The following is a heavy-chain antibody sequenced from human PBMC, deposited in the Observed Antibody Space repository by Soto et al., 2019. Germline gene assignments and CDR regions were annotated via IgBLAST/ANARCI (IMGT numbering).Heavy chain of an antibody. CDR3: ARREVYSGSYYCDY. CDR2: IYPGDSDT. D-gene: IGHD1-26*01. Sequence: GGSLRLSCKGSGYSFTSYWIGWVLQMPGKGLEWMGIIYPGDSDTRYSPSYQGQVTISAEKSISTAYLQWSSLKASDPAMYYCARREVYSGSYYCDYWGQGTLVTVSS. J-gene: IGHJ4*02. V-gene: IGHV5-51*01. CDR1: GYSFTSYW.